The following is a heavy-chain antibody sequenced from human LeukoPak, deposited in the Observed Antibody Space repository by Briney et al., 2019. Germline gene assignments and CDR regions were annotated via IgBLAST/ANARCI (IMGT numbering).Heavy chain of an antibody. J-gene: IGHJ5*01. CDR2: LPYDGSYN. Sequence: GGSLRLSCEVSGVSLSSYGMHWVRQAPGKGLEWVAWLPYDGSYNSTAASLKGRLAISKDISKNTLYLDMDSLTPEDTAVYYCAAAGLGVAHWFSSWGQGTLVIVSS. CDR1: GVSLSSYG. CDR3: AAAGLGVAHWFSS. D-gene: IGHD2-15*01. V-gene: IGHV3-30*02.